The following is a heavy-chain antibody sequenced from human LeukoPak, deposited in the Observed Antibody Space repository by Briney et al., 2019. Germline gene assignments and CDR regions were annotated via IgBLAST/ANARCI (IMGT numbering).Heavy chain of an antibody. CDR2: IWYDGSNK. CDR3: ARGRYGSGSQAWFDP. V-gene: IGHV3-33*08. D-gene: IGHD3-10*01. Sequence: GRSLRLSCAASGFTFSDYGMHWVRQAPGKGLEWVAVIWYDGSNKHYADSVKGRFTISRDNSKNTLYLQMNSLRAEDTAVYYCARGRYGSGSQAWFDPWGQGTLVTVSS. CDR1: GFTFSDYG. J-gene: IGHJ5*02.